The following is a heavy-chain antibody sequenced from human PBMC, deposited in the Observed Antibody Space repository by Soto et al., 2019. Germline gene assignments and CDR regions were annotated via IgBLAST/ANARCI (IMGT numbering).Heavy chain of an antibody. J-gene: IGHJ4*02. Sequence: QVQLVESGGGVVQPGRSLRLSCAASGFTFSSYAMHWVRQAPGKGLEWVAVISYDGSNKYYADSVKGRFTISRDNSKNTRYLQMNRLRAEDTAVYYWARGRLDTPALDYWGQGTLVTVSS. V-gene: IGHV3-30-3*01. CDR2: ISYDGSNK. CDR1: GFTFSSYA. CDR3: ARGRLDTPALDY. D-gene: IGHD2-2*01.